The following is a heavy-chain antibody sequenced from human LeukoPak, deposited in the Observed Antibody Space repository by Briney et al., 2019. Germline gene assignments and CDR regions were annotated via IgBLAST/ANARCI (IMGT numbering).Heavy chain of an antibody. CDR3: ARVTRIARFAEYFQH. CDR2: IYHSGST. V-gene: IGHV4-30-2*01. CDR1: GGSISSGGYS. D-gene: IGHD6-13*01. Sequence: SQTLSLTCAVSGGSISSGGYSWSWIRQPPGKGLEWIGYIYHSGSTYYNPSLKSRVTISVDRSKNQFSLKLSSVTAADTAVYYCARVTRIARFAEYFQHWGQGTLVTVSS. J-gene: IGHJ1*01.